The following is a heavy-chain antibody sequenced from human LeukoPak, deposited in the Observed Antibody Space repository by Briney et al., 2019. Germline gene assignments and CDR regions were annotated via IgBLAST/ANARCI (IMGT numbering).Heavy chain of an antibody. CDR3: ARRKDSSRWNGRDNWFDP. J-gene: IGHJ5*02. CDR2: IDYSGRT. D-gene: IGHD3-22*01. CDR1: GDSIRNYY. Sequence: SETLSLTCTVSGDSIRNYYWNWIRQPPGKGLEWIGYIDYSGRTLYNPSLESRVAISRDTSKTQFSLKLSSVTAADTAVYYCARRKDSSRWNGRDNWFDPWGQGTLVTVSS. V-gene: IGHV4-59*08.